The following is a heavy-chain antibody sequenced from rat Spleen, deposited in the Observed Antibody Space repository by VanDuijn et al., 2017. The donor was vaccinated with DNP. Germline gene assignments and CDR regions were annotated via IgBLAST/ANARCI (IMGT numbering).Heavy chain of an antibody. CDR2: INKDSSTI. J-gene: IGHJ2*01. V-gene: IGHV4-2*01. D-gene: IGHD1-11*01. CDR3: ARGPNYGGYADYFDY. Sequence: EVKLVESGGGLVQPGRSLKLSCAASEFNFNDYWMGWVRQAPGKGLEWIGQINKDSSTISYSPSLKDKLTISRDSAQNTLYLQMSKLGSEDTAIYYCARGPNYGGYADYFDYWGQGVTVTVSS. CDR1: EFNFNDYW.